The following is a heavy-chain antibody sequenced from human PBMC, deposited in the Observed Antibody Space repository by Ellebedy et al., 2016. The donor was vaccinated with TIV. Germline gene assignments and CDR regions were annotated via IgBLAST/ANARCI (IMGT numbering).Heavy chain of an antibody. J-gene: IGHJ3*02. CDR2: INANGVSI. V-gene: IGHV3-23*01. Sequence: GESLKISCAASGFTFSSYAMSWVRQAPGQGLEWVSGINANGVSIAYADSVKGRFTISRDNSKDTLYLQMNSLRAEDTAIYYCAKDQIGGDGRWVFDIWGQGTIVTVSS. CDR1: GFTFSSYA. CDR3: AKDQIGGDGRWVFDI. D-gene: IGHD3-16*01.